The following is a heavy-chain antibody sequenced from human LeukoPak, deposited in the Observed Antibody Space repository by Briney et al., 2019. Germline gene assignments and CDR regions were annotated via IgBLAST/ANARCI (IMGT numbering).Heavy chain of an antibody. Sequence: GASVKVSCKASGGTFSSYTISWVRQAPGQGLEWMGRIIPILGIANYAQKFQGRVTMTRDTSTSTVYMELSSLRSENTAVYYCARDGAQQLVPGYWGQGTLVTVSS. CDR2: IIPILGIA. J-gene: IGHJ4*02. CDR1: GGTFSSYT. CDR3: ARDGAQQLVPGY. V-gene: IGHV1-69*04. D-gene: IGHD6-13*01.